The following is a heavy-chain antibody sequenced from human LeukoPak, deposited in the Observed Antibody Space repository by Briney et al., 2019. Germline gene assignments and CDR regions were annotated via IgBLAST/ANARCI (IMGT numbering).Heavy chain of an antibody. CDR2: IYYSGST. J-gene: IGHJ4*02. Sequence: SKTLSLTCTVSGGSISSYYWSWIRQPPGKGLEWIGYIYYSGSTNYNPSLKSRVTISVDTSKNQFSLKLSSVTAADTAVYYCAAGVVATIRFPFDYWGQGTLVTVSS. CDR3: AAGVVATIRFPFDY. CDR1: GGSISSYY. V-gene: IGHV4-59*01. D-gene: IGHD5-12*01.